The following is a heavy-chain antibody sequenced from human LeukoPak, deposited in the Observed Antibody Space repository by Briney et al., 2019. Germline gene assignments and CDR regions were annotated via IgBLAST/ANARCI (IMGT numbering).Heavy chain of an antibody. CDR3: ARQQPTY. Sequence: SETLSLTCTVSGGSISSSSYYWGWIRQPPGKGLEWIGSIYYSGSTYYNPSLKSRVTISVDTSKNQFSLKLSSVTAADTAVYYCARQQPTYWGQGTLATVSS. CDR2: IYYSGST. V-gene: IGHV4-39*01. J-gene: IGHJ4*02. CDR1: GGSISSSSYY.